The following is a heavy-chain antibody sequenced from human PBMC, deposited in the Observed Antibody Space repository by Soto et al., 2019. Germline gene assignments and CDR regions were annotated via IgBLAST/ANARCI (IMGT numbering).Heavy chain of an antibody. J-gene: IGHJ4*02. Sequence: SETLSLTCTVSGGSISSSSYYWGWIRQPPGKGLEWIGSIYYSGSTYYNPSLKSRVTISVDTSKNQFSLKLSSVTAADTAVYYVERKVAGIGGATRGENYFDSWGQG. D-gene: IGHD1-26*01. CDR3: ERKVAGIGGATRGENYFDS. V-gene: IGHV4-39*01. CDR1: GGSISSSSYY. CDR2: IYYSGST.